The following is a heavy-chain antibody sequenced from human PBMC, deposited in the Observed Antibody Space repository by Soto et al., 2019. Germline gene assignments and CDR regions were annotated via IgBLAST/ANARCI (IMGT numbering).Heavy chain of an antibody. CDR1: GYSFTAYY. V-gene: IGHV1-2*02. CDR3: TRDGGYSSSSGLLSY. CDR2: MNPNSGDS. Sequence: QVQLMQSGAEVRKPGASVKVSCKATGYSFTAYYTHRVRQAPGQGLEWLGWMNPNSGDSNYAQQFQGRVTMTRDTSISTAYMELRRLTFDDTAVYYCTRDGGYSSSSGLLSYWGQGTLVTVSS. J-gene: IGHJ4*02. D-gene: IGHD6-6*01.